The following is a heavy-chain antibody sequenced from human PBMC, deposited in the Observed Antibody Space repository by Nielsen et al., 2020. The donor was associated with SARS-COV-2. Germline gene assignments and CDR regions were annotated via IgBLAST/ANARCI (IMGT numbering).Heavy chain of an antibody. V-gene: IGHV1-69*08. J-gene: IGHJ6*02. CDR2: IIPILGTA. Sequence: WVRQAPGQGLEWMGRIIPILGTANYAQKFQGRVTMTTDTSTSTAYMELRSLRSDDTAVYYCARGVVVVPAAPKVSYYYYGMDVWGQGTTVTVSS. D-gene: IGHD2-2*01. CDR3: ARGVVVVPAAPKVSYYYYGMDV.